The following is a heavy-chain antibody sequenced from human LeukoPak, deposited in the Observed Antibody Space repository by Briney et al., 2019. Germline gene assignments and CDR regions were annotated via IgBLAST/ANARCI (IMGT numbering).Heavy chain of an antibody. CDR1: GGSISSYY. V-gene: IGHV4-59*01. CDR2: IYYSGST. J-gene: IGHJ6*03. D-gene: IGHD4-17*01. CDR3: ARVRFAVTTYYYYYMDV. Sequence: KASETLSLTCTVSGGSISSYYWSWIRQPPGKGLEWIGYIYYSGSTNYNPSLKSRVTISVDTSKNQFSLKLSSVTAADTAVYYCARVRFAVTTYYYYYMDVWGKGTTVTISS.